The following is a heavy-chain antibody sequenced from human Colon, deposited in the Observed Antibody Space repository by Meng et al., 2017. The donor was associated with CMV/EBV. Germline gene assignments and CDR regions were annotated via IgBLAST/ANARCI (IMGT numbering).Heavy chain of an antibody. D-gene: IGHD6-6*01. Sequence: GGSLRLSCAASGFAFRTYAMGWVRQVPGKGLEWISSISGSGTTTYYTDSVKGRFTISRDTSKNTLSLRMNGLSAEDTALYYCAKSLFGVGQLVYFDYWGQGTLVTVSS. CDR1: GFAFRTYA. V-gene: IGHV3-23*01. J-gene: IGHJ4*02. CDR3: AKSLFGVGQLVYFDY. CDR2: ISGSGTTT.